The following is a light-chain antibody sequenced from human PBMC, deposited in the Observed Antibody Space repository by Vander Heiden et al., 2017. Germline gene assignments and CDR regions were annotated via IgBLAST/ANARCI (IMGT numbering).Light chain of an antibody. CDR2: DAS. J-gene: IGKJ4*01. CDR3: QQYHDYELT. Sequence: DIKLTQSPSSLSASVGDTVTIACRASQPISNYVRWFQQKPGEAPNVLIYDASKLSTSVPSMCSGRGSGTDFTLSIRNVQPEDTATYCCQQYHDYELTFGGGTKVEI. CDR1: QPISNY. V-gene: IGKV1-33*01.